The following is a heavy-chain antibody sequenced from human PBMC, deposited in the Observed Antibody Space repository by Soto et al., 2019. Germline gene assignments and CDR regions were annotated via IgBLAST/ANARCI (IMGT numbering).Heavy chain of an antibody. Sequence: QVQLQESGPGLVKPSQTLSLTCTVSGGSISSGGYYWSWIRQHPGKGLEWIGYIYYSGSTYYNPSLKSRVTISVDTSKNQFSLKLSSVTAADTTVYYCARDVRGDYVGWFDPWGQGTLVTVSS. V-gene: IGHV4-31*03. D-gene: IGHD4-17*01. J-gene: IGHJ5*02. CDR1: GGSISSGGYY. CDR2: IYYSGST. CDR3: ARDVRGDYVGWFDP.